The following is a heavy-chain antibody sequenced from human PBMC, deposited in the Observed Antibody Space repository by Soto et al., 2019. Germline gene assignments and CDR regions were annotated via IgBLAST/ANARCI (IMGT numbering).Heavy chain of an antibody. CDR1: GFTFDDYT. D-gene: IGHD6-19*01. CDR3: AQGKNGAVAESCFDY. Sequence: EVQLVESGGVVVQPGGSLRLSCAASGFTFDDYTMHWVRQAPGKGLEWVSLISWDGGSTYYADSVKGRFTISRDNSKNSLYLQMNSLRTEDPALYYCAQGKNGAVAESCFDYWGQGTLVTVSS. CDR2: ISWDGGST. J-gene: IGHJ4*02. V-gene: IGHV3-43*01.